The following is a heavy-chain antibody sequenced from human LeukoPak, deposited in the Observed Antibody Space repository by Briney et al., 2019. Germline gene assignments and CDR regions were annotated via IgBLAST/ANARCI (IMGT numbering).Heavy chain of an antibody. J-gene: IGHJ3*02. CDR2: ISSSSSTI. Sequence: PGGSLRLSCAASGFTFSDYYMNWVRQAPGKGLEWVSYISSSSSTIYYADSVKGRFTISRDNAKNSLYLQMNSLRAEDTAVYYCARATSADAFDIWGQGTMVTVSS. CDR3: ARATSADAFDI. V-gene: IGHV3-48*01. D-gene: IGHD4-11*01. CDR1: GFTFSDYY.